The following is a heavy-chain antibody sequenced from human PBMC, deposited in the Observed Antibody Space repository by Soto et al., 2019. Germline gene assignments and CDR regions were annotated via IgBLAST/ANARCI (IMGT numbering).Heavy chain of an antibody. CDR3: ARAPGYCSGGSCSTAPNYYYYYMDV. J-gene: IGHJ6*03. CDR2: IYYSGST. D-gene: IGHD2-15*01. CDR1: GGSISSGGYY. V-gene: IGHV4-31*03. Sequence: TSETLSLTCTVSGGSISSGGYYWSWIRQHPGKGLEWIGYIYYSGSTYYNPSLKSRVTISVDTSKNQFSLKLSSVTAADTAVYYCARAPGYCSGGSCSTAPNYYYYYMDVWGKGTTVTVSS.